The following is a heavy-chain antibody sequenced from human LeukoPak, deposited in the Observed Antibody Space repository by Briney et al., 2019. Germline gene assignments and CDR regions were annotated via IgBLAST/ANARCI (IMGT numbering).Heavy chain of an antibody. Sequence: PSETLLLTCTVPGDSMRGYWSWIRQPPGKGLEWIGFIYTFGRTKYNPSLKRRVTISGDMSRRQFSLKLTSVTAADTAVYFCARQGGYCSASRCPGGFHYMDVWGKGTTVAVSS. J-gene: IGHJ6*03. CDR2: IYTFGRT. D-gene: IGHD2-15*01. V-gene: IGHV4-4*09. CDR3: ARQGGYCSASRCPGGFHYMDV. CDR1: GDSMRGY.